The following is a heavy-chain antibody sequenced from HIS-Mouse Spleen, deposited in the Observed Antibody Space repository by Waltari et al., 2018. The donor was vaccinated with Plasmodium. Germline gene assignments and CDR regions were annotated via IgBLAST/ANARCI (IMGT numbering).Heavy chain of an antibody. CDR1: GYTFTGYY. Sequence: QVQLVQSGAEVKKPGASVKVSCKASGYTFTGYYMHWVRQAPGQGLEWMGWINPNSGGTNYAQKFQGRVTMTRDTSISTAYMELSRLRSDDMAVYYCARVLGYKAAAGTFVEYFQHWGQGTLVTVSS. CDR2: INPNSGGT. D-gene: IGHD6-13*01. V-gene: IGHV1-2*02. CDR3: ARVLGYKAAAGTFVEYFQH. J-gene: IGHJ1*01.